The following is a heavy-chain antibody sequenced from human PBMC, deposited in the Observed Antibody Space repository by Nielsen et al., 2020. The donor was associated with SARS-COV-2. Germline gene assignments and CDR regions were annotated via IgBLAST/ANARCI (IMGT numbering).Heavy chain of an antibody. D-gene: IGHD4-17*01. V-gene: IGHV1-3*01. CDR1: GYTFTSYA. Sequence: ASVKVSCKASGYTFTSYAMHWVRQAPGQRLEWMGWINAGNGNTKYSQKFQGRVTITRDTSASTAYMELSSLRSEDTAVYYCARGPNYGAPFDYWGQGTLVTVSS. CDR2: INAGNGNT. CDR3: ARGPNYGAPFDY. J-gene: IGHJ4*02.